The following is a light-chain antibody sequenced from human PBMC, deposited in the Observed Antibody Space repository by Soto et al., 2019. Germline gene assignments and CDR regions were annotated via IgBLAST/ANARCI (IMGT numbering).Light chain of an antibody. CDR1: QSISSY. Sequence: DIQMTQSPSSLSASVGDRVTITWRASQSISSYLNWYQQKPGKAPKLLIYDASNLETGVPSRFSGSGSGTDFTFTISSLQPEDIATYYCQHCDSLPLTFGQGTRLEIK. J-gene: IGKJ5*01. CDR2: DAS. V-gene: IGKV1-33*01. CDR3: QHCDSLPLT.